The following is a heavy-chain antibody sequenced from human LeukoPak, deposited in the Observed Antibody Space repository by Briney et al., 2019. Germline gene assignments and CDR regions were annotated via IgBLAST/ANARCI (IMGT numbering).Heavy chain of an antibody. J-gene: IGHJ6*02. CDR3: ARVPHYDFWSGYSDYYYGMDV. CDR2: IYYSGST. Sequence: SETLSLTCTVSGGSISSYYWSWIRQPPGKGLEWIGYIYYSGSTNYNPSLKSRVTISVDTSRNQFSLKLSSVTAADTAVYYCARVPHYDFWSGYSDYYYGMDVWGQGTTVTVSS. D-gene: IGHD3-3*01. CDR1: GGSISSYY. V-gene: IGHV4-59*01.